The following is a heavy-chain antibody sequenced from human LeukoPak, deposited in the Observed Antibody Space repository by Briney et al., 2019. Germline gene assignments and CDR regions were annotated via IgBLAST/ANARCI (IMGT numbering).Heavy chain of an antibody. J-gene: IGHJ4*02. CDR3: ARVRDDYTYFDC. Sequence: GGSLRLSCAASGFTFSSYWMHWVRQAPGKGLMWVSRINSDGSRTTYADPVRGRFTISRDNAKSTLYLQMNSLRAEDTAVYYCARVRDDYTYFDCWGQGTLVTVCS. V-gene: IGHV3-74*01. D-gene: IGHD4-11*01. CDR2: INSDGSRT. CDR1: GFTFSSYW.